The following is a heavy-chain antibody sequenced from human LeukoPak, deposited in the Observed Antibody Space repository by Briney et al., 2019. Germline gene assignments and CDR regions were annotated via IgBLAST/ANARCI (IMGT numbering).Heavy chain of an antibody. Sequence: SETLSLTCTVSGGSISSGDYYWSWIRQPPGKGLEWIGYIYYSGSTYYNPSLKSRVTISVDMSKNQFSLKLSSVTAADTAVYYCARYCSGGEGFDYWGQGTLVTVSS. D-gene: IGHD2-15*01. V-gene: IGHV4-30-4*01. CDR2: IYYSGST. J-gene: IGHJ4*02. CDR1: GGSISSGDYY. CDR3: ARYCSGGEGFDY.